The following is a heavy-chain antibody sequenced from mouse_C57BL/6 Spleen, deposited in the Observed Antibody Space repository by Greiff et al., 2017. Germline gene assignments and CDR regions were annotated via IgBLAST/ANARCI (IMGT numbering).Heavy chain of an antibody. CDR1: GYTFTSYW. CDR3: ARSYYGSPGPWFAY. CDR2: IYPGSGST. Sequence: QVQLQQPGAELVKPGASVKMSCKASGYTFTSYWITWVKQRPGQGLEWIGDIYPGSGSTNYNEKFKSKATLTVDTSSSTAYMQLSSLTSEDAAVYYCARSYYGSPGPWFAYWGQGTLVTVSA. V-gene: IGHV1-55*01. J-gene: IGHJ3*01. D-gene: IGHD1-1*01.